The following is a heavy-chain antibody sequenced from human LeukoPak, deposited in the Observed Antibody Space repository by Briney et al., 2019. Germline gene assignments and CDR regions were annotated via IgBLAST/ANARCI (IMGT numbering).Heavy chain of an antibody. V-gene: IGHV3-30-3*01. CDR2: VSYDGGSK. CDR3: ARVKGGIAAAGNYFDY. D-gene: IGHD6-13*01. J-gene: IGHJ4*02. CDR1: GFTFSSYA. Sequence: GGSLRLSCAASGFTFSSYAMHWVRQGPGKGLEWVALVSYDGGSKYYADSVKGRITISRDNSKNTLHLQMNSLRSEDTGVYYCARVKGGIAAAGNYFDYWGQGTLVTVSS.